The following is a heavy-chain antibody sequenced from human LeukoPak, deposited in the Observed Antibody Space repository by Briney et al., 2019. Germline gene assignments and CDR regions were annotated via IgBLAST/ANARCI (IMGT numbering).Heavy chain of an antibody. CDR2: INPNSGGT. D-gene: IGHD6-6*01. Sequence: EASVKVSCKASGYAFTVYYMHWMRQAPGQGLEWMGWINPNSGGTNYAQNFQGRVTMTRDTSVSTAYMELSSLRSDDTAVYYCARSNIANRRGDNWFDPWRQGTLVTVSS. J-gene: IGHJ5*02. CDR1: GYAFTVYY. CDR3: ARSNIANRRGDNWFDP. V-gene: IGHV1-2*02.